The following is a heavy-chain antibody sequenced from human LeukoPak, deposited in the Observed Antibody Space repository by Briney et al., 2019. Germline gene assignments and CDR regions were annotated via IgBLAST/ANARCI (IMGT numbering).Heavy chain of an antibody. CDR2: ISYDGGNK. J-gene: IGHJ6*02. CDR1: GFAFSRYG. Sequence: GGSLRLSCAASGFAFSRYGMHWVRQAPRKGLWKGAVISYDGGNKYDAASVMGRLTTSTDNCKNTLYLQTNRLRAEDTGVYFCAKGAGYCSTTSWSIYSYGMDRWGQGATVTVSS. CDR3: AKGAGYCSTTSWSIYSYGMDR. V-gene: IGHV3-30*18. D-gene: IGHD2-2*01.